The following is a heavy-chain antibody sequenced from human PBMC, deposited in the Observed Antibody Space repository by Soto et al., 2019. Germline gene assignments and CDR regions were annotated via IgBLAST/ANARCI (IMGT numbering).Heavy chain of an antibody. D-gene: IGHD3-3*01. V-gene: IGHV3-21*01. CDR2: ISSSSSYI. J-gene: IGHJ3*02. Sequence: EAQLVESGGGLVKPGGSLRLSCAASGFTFSSYSMNWVRQAPGKGLEWVSSISSSSSYIYYADSVKGRFTISRDNAKNSLYLQMNSLRAEDTAVYYCARVQTSPLRFLEWGGNAFDIWGQGTMVTVSS. CDR1: GFTFSSYS. CDR3: ARVQTSPLRFLEWGGNAFDI.